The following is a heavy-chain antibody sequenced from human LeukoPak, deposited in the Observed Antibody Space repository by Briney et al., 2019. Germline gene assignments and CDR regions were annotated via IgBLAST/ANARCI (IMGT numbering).Heavy chain of an antibody. CDR1: GGSFSGYY. Sequence: SETLSLTCAVYGGSFSGYYWSWIRQPPGKGLEWIGEINHSGSTNYNPSLKSRVTISVDTSKNQFSLKLSSVTAADTAVYYCARGGLGYCSGGSCYSPWFDPWGQGTLVTVSS. D-gene: IGHD2-15*01. CDR3: ARGGLGYCSGGSCYSPWFDP. J-gene: IGHJ5*02. CDR2: INHSGST. V-gene: IGHV4-34*01.